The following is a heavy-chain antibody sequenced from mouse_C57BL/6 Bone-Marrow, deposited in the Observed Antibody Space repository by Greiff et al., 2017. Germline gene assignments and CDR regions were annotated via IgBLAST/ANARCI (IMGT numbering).Heavy chain of an antibody. CDR2: SRNKANDYTT. Sequence: EVKVVESGGGLVQSGRSLRLSCATSGFTFSDFYMEWVRQAPGKGLEWIAASRNKANDYTTEYSASVKGRFIVSRDTSQSILYLQMNALRAEDTAIYYCARDEAGFRAMDYWGQGTSVTVSS. J-gene: IGHJ4*01. V-gene: IGHV7-1*01. CDR3: ARDEAGFRAMDY. CDR1: GFTFSDFY. D-gene: IGHD3-2*02.